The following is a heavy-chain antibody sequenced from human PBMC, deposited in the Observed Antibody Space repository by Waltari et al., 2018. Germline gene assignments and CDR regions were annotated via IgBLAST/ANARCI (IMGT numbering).Heavy chain of an antibody. Sequence: QLQLQESGPGLVKPSETLSLTCTVSGGSISSSSYYWGWIRQPPGKGLEWIGSIYYSGITYYNPSLKSRVTISVDTSKNQFSLKLSSVTAADTAVYYCARLGGYCGGDCYIDYWGQGTLVTVSS. CDR3: ARLGGYCGGDCYIDY. CDR2: IYYSGIT. D-gene: IGHD2-21*01. CDR1: GGSISSSSYY. V-gene: IGHV4-39*01. J-gene: IGHJ4*02.